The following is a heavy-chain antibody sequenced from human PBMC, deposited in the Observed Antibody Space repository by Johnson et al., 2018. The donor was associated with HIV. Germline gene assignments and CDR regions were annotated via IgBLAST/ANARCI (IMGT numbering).Heavy chain of an antibody. Sequence: MLLVESGGGLVKPGGSLRLSCAASGFTFINAWMSWVRRAPGKGLEWVSVIFSVGNTYYADSVKGRFTISRDNSRNMLYLQMNSLRPEDTAVYYCARDGRDLVTRGGFDVWGPGTVVTVSS. CDR2: IFSVGNT. V-gene: IGHV3-66*01. CDR1: GFTFINAW. CDR3: ARDGRDLVTRGGFDV. J-gene: IGHJ3*01. D-gene: IGHD5-18*01.